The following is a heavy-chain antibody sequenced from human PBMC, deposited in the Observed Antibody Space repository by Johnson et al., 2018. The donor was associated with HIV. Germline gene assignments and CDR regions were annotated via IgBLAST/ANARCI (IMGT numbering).Heavy chain of an antibody. CDR3: AKDLRIAVAGVAFDI. V-gene: IGHV3-9*01. Sequence: VQLVESGGGLVQPGGSLRLSCAASGFTFDDYGMSWVRQAPGKGLEWVSGISWNSGSIGYAASVKGRFTISRDNAKNSLYLQMNSLRAEDTALYYCAKDLRIAVAGVAFDIWGQGTMVTVSS. D-gene: IGHD6-19*01. J-gene: IGHJ3*02. CDR2: ISWNSGSI. CDR1: GFTFDDYG.